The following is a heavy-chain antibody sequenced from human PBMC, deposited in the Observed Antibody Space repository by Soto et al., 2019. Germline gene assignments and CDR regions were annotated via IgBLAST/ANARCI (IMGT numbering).Heavy chain of an antibody. J-gene: IGHJ4*02. CDR1: GFTFSSYW. CDR3: ARGGRRITMIVVVTLFDY. V-gene: IGHV3-7*03. CDR2: IKQDGSEK. D-gene: IGHD3-22*01. Sequence: PGGSLRLSCAASGFTFSSYWMSWVRQAPGKGLEWVANIKQDGSEKYYVDSVKGRFTISRDNAKNSLYLQMNSLRAEDTAVYYCARGGRRITMIVVVTLFDYWGQGTLVTVSS.